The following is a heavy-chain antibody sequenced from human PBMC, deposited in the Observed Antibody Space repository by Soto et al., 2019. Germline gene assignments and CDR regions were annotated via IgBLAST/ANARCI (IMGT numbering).Heavy chain of an antibody. D-gene: IGHD3-10*01. J-gene: IGHJ5*02. V-gene: IGHV3-21*01. CDR3: ARDQETMVRGVIWFDP. CDR2: ISSSSYI. CDR1: GFTFSSYS. Sequence: GVSLRLSCAASGFTFSSYSMNWVRQAPGKGLEWVSSISSSSYIYYADSVKGRFTISRDNAKNSPYLQMNSLRAEDTAVYYCARDQETMVRGVIWFDPWGQGTLVTVSS.